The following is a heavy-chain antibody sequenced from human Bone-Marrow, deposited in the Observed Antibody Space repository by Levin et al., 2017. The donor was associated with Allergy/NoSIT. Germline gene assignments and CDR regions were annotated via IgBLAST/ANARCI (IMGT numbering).Heavy chain of an antibody. CDR2: VYHSGST. CDR1: GGSVNSDSYY. J-gene: IGHJ4*02. D-gene: IGHD5-12*01. Sequence: PSETLSLTCTLSGGSVNSDSYYWSWIRQPPGKGLEWIGYVYHSGSTHYNPSLSSRVAISIDTSKNQFSLKLRSVTPADTAVYYCAREGQSGSDFFDSWGQGTLVTVSS. CDR3: AREGQSGSDFFDS. V-gene: IGHV4-61*01.